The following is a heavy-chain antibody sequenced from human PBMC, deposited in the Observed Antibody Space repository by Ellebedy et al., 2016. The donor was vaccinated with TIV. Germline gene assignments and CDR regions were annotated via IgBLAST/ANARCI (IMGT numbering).Heavy chain of an antibody. CDR3: ARVYGSGSYLYYYYGMDV. CDR1: GYTFTTYY. V-gene: IGHV1-2*02. CDR2: INPKSGGT. J-gene: IGHJ6*02. Sequence: AASVKVSCKASGYTFTTYYMHWVRQAPGQGLEWMGWINPKSGGTNYAQNLQGRVTMTRDTSISTAYMELSRLKSDDTAVYYCARVYGSGSYLYYYYGMDVWGQGTTVTVSS. D-gene: IGHD3-10*01.